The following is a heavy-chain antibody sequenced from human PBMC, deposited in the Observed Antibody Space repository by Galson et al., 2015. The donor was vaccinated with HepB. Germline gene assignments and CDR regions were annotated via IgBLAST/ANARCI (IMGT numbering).Heavy chain of an antibody. V-gene: IGHV1-69*13. CDR1: GGTFSSYA. Sequence: SVKVSCKASGGTFSSYAISWVRQAPGQGLGWMGGIIPIFGIANYAQKFQGRVTITADESTSTAYMELSSLRSEDTAVYYCARGPRGVVVPAATYYYYGMDVWGQGTTVTVSS. CDR2: IIPIFGIA. J-gene: IGHJ6*02. D-gene: IGHD2-2*01. CDR3: ARGPRGVVVPAATYYYYGMDV.